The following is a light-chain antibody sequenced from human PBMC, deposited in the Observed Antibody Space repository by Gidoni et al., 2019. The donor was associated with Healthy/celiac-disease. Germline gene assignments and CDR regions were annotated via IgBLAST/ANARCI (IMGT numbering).Light chain of an antibody. Sequence: DIQMTQSPSTLSASVGDTVTITCRASQTISIWLAWYQQKPGKAPKLLMYDASSLESGVPPRFSGSGSATEFTLTISSLEPGDLATYYCHQYSGEPWTFGQGTKVEI. J-gene: IGKJ1*01. CDR2: DAS. CDR1: QTISIW. V-gene: IGKV1-5*01. CDR3: HQYSGEPWT.